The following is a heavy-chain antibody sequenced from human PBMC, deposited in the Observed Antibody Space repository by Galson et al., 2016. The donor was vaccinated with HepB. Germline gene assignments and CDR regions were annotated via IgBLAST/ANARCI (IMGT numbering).Heavy chain of an antibody. V-gene: IGHV3-74*01. Sequence: LRLSCAASGFTFSGYWMHWVRQAPGKGLVSVSRINNDGSSINYVDSVQGRFTSSRNNAKNTLFLQMNSLGAEDTAVYYCARDLVEFCSGSSCQRGGMDVWGQGTTVTVSS. CDR2: INNDGSSI. J-gene: IGHJ6*02. CDR3: ARDLVEFCSGSSCQRGGMDV. CDR1: GFTFSGYW. D-gene: IGHD2-15*01.